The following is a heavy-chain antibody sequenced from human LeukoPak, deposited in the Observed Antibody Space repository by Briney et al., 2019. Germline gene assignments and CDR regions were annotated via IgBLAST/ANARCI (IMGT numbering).Heavy chain of an antibody. CDR2: IKSKTDGGTT. CDR1: GFTFSNAW. J-gene: IGHJ5*02. D-gene: IGHD2-2*01. Sequence: PGGSLRLSXAASGFTFSNAWMSWVRQAPGKGLEWVGRIKSKTDGGTTDYAAPVKGRFTISRDDSKNTLYLQMNSLKTEDTAVYYCTTDALVPAAISNNWFDPWGQGTLVTVSS. V-gene: IGHV3-15*01. CDR3: TTDALVPAAISNNWFDP.